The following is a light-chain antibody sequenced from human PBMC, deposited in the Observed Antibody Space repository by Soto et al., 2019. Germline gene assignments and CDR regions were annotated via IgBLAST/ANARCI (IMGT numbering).Light chain of an antibody. J-gene: IGLJ1*01. CDR3: YSYTTSSTLV. Sequence: QSVLTQPASVSGSPGQSITISCTGTSNDVGAFKYVSWYQQHPAKAPKLMIFEVSNRPSGVSNRFSGSKSGNMASLTISGLQAEDEADYYCYSYTTSSTLVFGTGTKVTVL. V-gene: IGLV2-14*01. CDR2: EVS. CDR1: SNDVGAFKY.